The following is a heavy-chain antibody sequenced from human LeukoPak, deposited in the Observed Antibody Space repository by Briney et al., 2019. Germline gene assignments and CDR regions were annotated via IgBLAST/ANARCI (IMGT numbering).Heavy chain of an antibody. CDR1: GGSISSHY. CDR2: IYYSGST. Sequence: PSETLSLTCTVSGGSISSHYWSWIRQPPGKGLEWIGYIYYSGSTNYNPSLKSRVTISVDTSKNQFSLKLSSATAADTAVYYCASRVDSSLRFNWFDPWGQGTLVTVSS. CDR3: ASRVDSSLRFNWFDP. D-gene: IGHD6-6*01. V-gene: IGHV4-59*11. J-gene: IGHJ5*02.